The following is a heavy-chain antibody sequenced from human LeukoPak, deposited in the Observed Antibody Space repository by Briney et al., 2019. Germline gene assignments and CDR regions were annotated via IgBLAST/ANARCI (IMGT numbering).Heavy chain of an antibody. J-gene: IGHJ5*02. CDR2: ISYDGSNK. Sequence: GGSLRLSCAASGFTFSSYAMHWVRQAPGKGLEWVAVISYDGSNKYYADSVKGRFTISRDNSKNTLYLQMNSLRAEDTAVYYCARENNWNYRGGDWFDPWGQGTLVTVSS. V-gene: IGHV3-30-3*01. D-gene: IGHD1-7*01. CDR3: ARENNWNYRGGDWFDP. CDR1: GFTFSSYA.